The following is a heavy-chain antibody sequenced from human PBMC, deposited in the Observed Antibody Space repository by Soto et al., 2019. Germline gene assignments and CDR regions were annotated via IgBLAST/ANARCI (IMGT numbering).Heavy chain of an antibody. V-gene: IGHV4-61*01. Sequence: QVQLQESGPGLVKPSETLSLTCTVSGGSVSSASYYWSWIRQPPGKGLEWIGYIYYSGSTNYNPSLKSRVTISVDTSKTQFSLKLTSVTAADTAVYYCARDRVYRYGGKYGMDVWGQGTTVNVSS. CDR2: IYYSGST. CDR1: GGSVSSASYY. J-gene: IGHJ6*02. D-gene: IGHD5-18*01. CDR3: ARDRVYRYGGKYGMDV.